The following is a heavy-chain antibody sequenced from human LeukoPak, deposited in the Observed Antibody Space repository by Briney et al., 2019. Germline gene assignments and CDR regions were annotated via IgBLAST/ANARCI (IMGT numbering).Heavy chain of an antibody. D-gene: IGHD2-8*01. Sequence: ASVKVSCKASGYVFTSHYIHWMRQAPGHGLEWMGMINPSGGSTSYAQKFQGRVTMTRDTSTSTVYLELSSLRAEDTAVYYCARDLGYCTNGVCHTRLDYWGQGTLVAVSS. J-gene: IGHJ4*02. CDR3: ARDLGYCTNGVCHTRLDY. CDR1: GYVFTSHY. CDR2: INPSGGST. V-gene: IGHV1-46*01.